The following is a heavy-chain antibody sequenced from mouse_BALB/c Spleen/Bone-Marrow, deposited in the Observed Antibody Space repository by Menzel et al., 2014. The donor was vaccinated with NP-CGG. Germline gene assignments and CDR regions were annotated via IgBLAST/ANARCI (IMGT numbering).Heavy chain of an antibody. J-gene: IGHJ2*01. CDR2: IYPSDSYT. Sequence: QVQLQQSGAELVRPGASVKLSCKASGYTFTSYWINWVKQRPGQGLEWIGNIYPSDSYTNYNQKFKDKATLTVDKSSTTAYMQLSSPTPEDSAVYYCTRGGSSPYYFDYWGQGTTLTVSS. CDR3: TRGGSSPYYFDY. D-gene: IGHD1-1*01. V-gene: IGHV1-69*02. CDR1: GYTFTSYW.